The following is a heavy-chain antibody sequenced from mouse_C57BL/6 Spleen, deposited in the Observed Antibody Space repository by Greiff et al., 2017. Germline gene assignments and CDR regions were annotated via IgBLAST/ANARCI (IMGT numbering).Heavy chain of an antibody. CDR1: GYTFTDYN. D-gene: IGHD2-2*01. CDR3: ARTGLRREDYAMDY. V-gene: IGHV1-18*01. Sequence: EVQLQQSGPELVKPGASVKIPCKASGYTFTDYNMDWVKQSHGKSLEWIGDINPNNGGTIYNQKFKGKATLTVDKSSSTAYMELRSLTSEDTAVYYCARTGLRREDYAMDYWGQGTSVTVSS. J-gene: IGHJ4*01. CDR2: INPNNGGT.